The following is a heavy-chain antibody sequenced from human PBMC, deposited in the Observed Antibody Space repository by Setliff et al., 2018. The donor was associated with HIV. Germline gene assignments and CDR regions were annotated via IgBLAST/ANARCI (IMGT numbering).Heavy chain of an antibody. CDR1: GASVNSGSYY. CDR3: AREVDYYDSSRYLLLYYFDS. V-gene: IGHV4-61*03. CDR2: IYYSGST. J-gene: IGHJ4*02. D-gene: IGHD3-22*01. Sequence: TLSLTCIVSGASVNSGSYYWGWIRQPPGKGLEWIGSIYYSGSTNYNPSLKSRVTISVDRSQNHFSLKLSSVTAADTAVYYCAREVDYYDSSRYLLLYYFDSWGQGTLVTVSS.